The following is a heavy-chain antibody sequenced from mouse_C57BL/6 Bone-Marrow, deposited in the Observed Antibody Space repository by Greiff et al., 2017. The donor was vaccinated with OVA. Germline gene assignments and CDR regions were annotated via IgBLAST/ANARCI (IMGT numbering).Heavy chain of an antibody. V-gene: IGHV1-81*01. Sequence: VKLMESGAELARPGASVKLSCKASGYTFTSYGISWVKQRPGQGLEWIGELYPRSGNTYYNEKFKGKATLTADKSSSTAYMELRSLTSEDSAVYFCAREGNYYGSSYPYYYAMDYWGQGTSVTVSS. J-gene: IGHJ4*01. CDR1: GYTFTSYG. D-gene: IGHD1-1*01. CDR2: LYPRSGNT. CDR3: AREGNYYGSSYPYYYAMDY.